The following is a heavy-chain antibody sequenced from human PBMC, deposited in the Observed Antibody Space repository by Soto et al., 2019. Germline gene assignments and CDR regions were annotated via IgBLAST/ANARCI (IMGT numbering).Heavy chain of an antibody. V-gene: IGHV2-26*01. D-gene: IGHD2-15*01. CDR2: IFSNDAK. CDR1: GFSLSNDRMG. CDR3: ARIVSGYTYGRRSYYFDY. Sequence: QVTLKESGPVLVKPTETLTLTCTVSGFSLSNDRMGVSWIRQPPGKALEWLAHIFSNDAKSYSTSLKRGLTTSKDTSKSQVVLTMTNVGPVDTATYYCARIVSGYTYGRRSYYFDYWGQGSLVTVSS. J-gene: IGHJ4*02.